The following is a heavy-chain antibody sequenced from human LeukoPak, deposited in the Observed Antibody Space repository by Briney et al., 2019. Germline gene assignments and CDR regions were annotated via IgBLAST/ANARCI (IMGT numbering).Heavy chain of an antibody. D-gene: IGHD3-22*01. J-gene: IGHJ5*02. Sequence: ASVKVSCKASGYTFTSYGISWVRQAPGQGLEWMGWISAYNGNTNYAQKLQGRVTTTTDTSTSTAYMELRSLRSDDTAVYYCARFKTYYYDSSGYNWFDPWGQGTLVTVSS. CDR3: ARFKTYYYDSSGYNWFDP. V-gene: IGHV1-18*01. CDR2: ISAYNGNT. CDR1: GYTFTSYG.